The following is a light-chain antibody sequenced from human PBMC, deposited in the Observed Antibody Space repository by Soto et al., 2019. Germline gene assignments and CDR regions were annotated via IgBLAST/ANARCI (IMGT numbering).Light chain of an antibody. CDR3: KKSSMTPFT. CDR2: AAS. CDR1: QSISSY. J-gene: IGKJ3*01. Sequence: DIQMTQSPSSLSASAGDRVTITCRASQSISSYLNWYQQKPGKAPKLLIYAASNLQSEVPSRFSVSGSGTEFTLTISSLQPEDFATYFYKKSSMTPFTVVPRTKVEIK. V-gene: IGKV1-39*01.